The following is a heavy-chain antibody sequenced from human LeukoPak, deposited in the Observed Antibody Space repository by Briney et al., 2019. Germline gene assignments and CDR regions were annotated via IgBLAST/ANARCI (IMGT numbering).Heavy chain of an antibody. CDR1: GFTFSSYS. V-gene: IGHV3-30*04. CDR2: MSHDGINK. Sequence: PGGSLRLSCVASGFTFSSYSMHWVRQAPGKGLEWVAVMSHDGINKYCADSVKGRFTISRDISKDTLYLQMNSLRAGDTAVYYCARDNFQHGGDNYGSHYFDYWGQGTLVAVSS. CDR3: ARDNFQHGGDNYGSHYFDY. J-gene: IGHJ4*02. D-gene: IGHD5-18*01.